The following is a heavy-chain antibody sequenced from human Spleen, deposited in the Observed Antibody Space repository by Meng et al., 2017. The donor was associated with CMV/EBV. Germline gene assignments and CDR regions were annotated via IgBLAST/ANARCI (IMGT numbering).Heavy chain of an antibody. J-gene: IGHJ4*02. CDR2: ISSSGSTM. D-gene: IGHD2-2*01. Sequence: GESLKISCAASRIYEMNWVRQVPGKGLEWISYISSSGSTMYYADSVKGRFTISRDNAKNSLYLQMSFLRAEDTAVYYCVRNGQYCSTTSCFYYLDNWGQGTLVTVS. CDR1: RIYE. CDR3: VRNGQYCSTTSCFYYLDN. V-gene: IGHV3-48*03.